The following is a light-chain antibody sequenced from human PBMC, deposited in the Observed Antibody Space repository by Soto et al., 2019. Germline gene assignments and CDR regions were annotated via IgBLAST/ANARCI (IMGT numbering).Light chain of an antibody. CDR1: SSDVGSCNS. CDR2: EVS. V-gene: IGLV2-8*01. CDR3: SSCRGSDII. J-gene: IGLJ2*01. Sequence: QSALTKPPSASGSPGQSVTISCTGTSSDVGSCNSVSWYQQHPGKVPKLLISEVSKRPSGVPDRFSGSKSGNTASLTVSGLQAEDEADYYCSSCRGSDIIFGGGTKLTVL.